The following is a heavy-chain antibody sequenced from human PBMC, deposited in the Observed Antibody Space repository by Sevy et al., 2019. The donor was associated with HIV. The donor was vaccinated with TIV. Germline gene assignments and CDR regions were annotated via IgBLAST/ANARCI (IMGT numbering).Heavy chain of an antibody. CDR1: GFTFDDYT. CDR3: AKDISGEGYLGSGYFDY. J-gene: IGHJ4*02. V-gene: IGHV3-43*01. D-gene: IGHD2-15*01. CDR2: ITWDGGST. Sequence: GGSLRLSCAASGFTFDDYTMNGVRQAPWKGLEWVSLITWDGGSTYYADSVKGRFTISRDNSKNSLYLQMNSLRTEDTALYYCAKDISGEGYLGSGYFDYWGQGTLVTVSS.